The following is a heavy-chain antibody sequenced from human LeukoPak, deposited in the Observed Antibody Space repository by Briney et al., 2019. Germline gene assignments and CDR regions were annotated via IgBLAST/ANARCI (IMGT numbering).Heavy chain of an antibody. D-gene: IGHD4-17*01. CDR3: ARARDYGDYVNWFDP. CDR2: INSDGSTT. Sequence: RSLRLSCTASGFTFGDYAMSWFRQAPGKGLVWVSRINSDGSTTSYADSVKGRFTISRDNAKNTLYLQMSSLRAEDTAVYYCARARDYGDYVNWFDPWGQGTLVTVSS. J-gene: IGHJ5*02. CDR1: GFTFGDYA. V-gene: IGHV3-74*01.